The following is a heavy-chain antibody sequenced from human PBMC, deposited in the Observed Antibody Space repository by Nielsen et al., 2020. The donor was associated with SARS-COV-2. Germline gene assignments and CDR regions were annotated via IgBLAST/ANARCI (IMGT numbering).Heavy chain of an antibody. D-gene: IGHD6-19*01. V-gene: IGHV3-53*01. CDR1: GFLVSTKY. CDR3: ATDQAVAGEMYFQH. J-gene: IGHJ1*01. Sequence: GESLKISCAASGFLVSTKYMNWVRQAPGKGLEWVSVFYSGGTTLYADSVKGRFIISRDNSRNTLYLQMSSLKSEDTALYYCATDQAVAGEMYFQHWGQGTLVTVSS. CDR2: FYSGGTT.